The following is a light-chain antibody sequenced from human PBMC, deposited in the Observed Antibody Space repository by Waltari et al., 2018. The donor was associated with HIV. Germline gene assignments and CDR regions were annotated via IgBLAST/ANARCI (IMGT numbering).Light chain of an antibody. CDR3: QVWDSTSDQVV. CDR2: YNR. CDR1: SIGSKS. V-gene: IGLV3-21*04. J-gene: IGLJ2*01. Sequence: SYVLTQPPSVSVAPGKTARITCGGDSIGSKSVHWYQQKPGQAPVLFIYYNRDRPSGSPERVSGFTSGNPATLTVSRGEAGDEADYYCQVWDSTSDQVVFGGGTKLTVL.